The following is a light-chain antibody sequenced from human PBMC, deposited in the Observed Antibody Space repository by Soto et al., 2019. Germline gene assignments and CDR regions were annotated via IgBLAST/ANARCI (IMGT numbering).Light chain of an antibody. CDR3: QQYNNWPPWT. CDR2: GAS. V-gene: IGKV3-15*01. Sequence: EIVMTQSPATLSLSPGERATLPCRASQSVSSNLAWYQQKPGQAPRLLIYGASTRATGIPARFSGSGSGKEFTLTISSLQSEDFAVHYCQQYNNWPPWTFGQGTKVDI. J-gene: IGKJ1*01. CDR1: QSVSSN.